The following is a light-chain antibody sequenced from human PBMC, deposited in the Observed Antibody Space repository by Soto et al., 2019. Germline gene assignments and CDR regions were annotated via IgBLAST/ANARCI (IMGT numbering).Light chain of an antibody. CDR2: GAS. Sequence: VMTQSPVTVSVSPGERATLSCRASQTVTTDLAWYQQKPGQAPRLVIHGASTRATDFPARFSGSGSGTEFTLTISSLQAEDIAVYYCHQYYTLPRTFGQGTKVDIK. J-gene: IGKJ1*01. CDR1: QTVTTD. CDR3: HQYYTLPRT. V-gene: IGKV3-15*01.